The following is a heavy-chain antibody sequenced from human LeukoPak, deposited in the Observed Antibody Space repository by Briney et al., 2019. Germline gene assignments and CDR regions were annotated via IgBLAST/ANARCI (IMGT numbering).Heavy chain of an antibody. CDR1: GFTFSSYW. Sequence: GGSLRLSCAASGFTFSSYWMSWVRQAPGKGLEWVANIKQDGSEKYYVDSVKGRFTISRDNAKNSLYLQMNSLRAEDTAVYYCAREGYYDSSGYYYFDYWGQGTLVTVSS. CDR2: IKQDGSEK. V-gene: IGHV3-7*01. J-gene: IGHJ4*02. CDR3: AREGYYDSSGYYYFDY. D-gene: IGHD3-22*01.